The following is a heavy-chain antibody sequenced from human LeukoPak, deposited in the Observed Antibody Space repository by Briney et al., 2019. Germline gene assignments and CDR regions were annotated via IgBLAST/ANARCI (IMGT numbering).Heavy chain of an antibody. CDR3: AKDHYYGSGSLPDY. CDR1: GFTFSSYG. V-gene: IGHV3-30*18. D-gene: IGHD3-10*01. J-gene: IGHJ4*02. Sequence: PGRSLRLSCAASGFTFSSYGMHWVRQAPGKGLGWVAVISYDGSNKYYADSVKGRFTISRDNSKNTLYLQMNSLRAEDTAVYYCAKDHYYGSGSLPDYWGQGTLVTVSS. CDR2: ISYDGSNK.